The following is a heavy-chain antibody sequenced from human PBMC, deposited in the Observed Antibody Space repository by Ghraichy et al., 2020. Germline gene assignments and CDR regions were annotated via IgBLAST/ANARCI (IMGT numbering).Heavy chain of an antibody. CDR3: ARAQGASTC. D-gene: IGHD1-26*01. V-gene: IGHV3-74*01. J-gene: IGHJ4*02. CDR2: INSDGRST. CDR1: GFTFSSYW. Sequence: GGSLRLSCAASGFTFSSYWMHWVRQAPGKGLEWVSRINSDGRSTSYADSVKGRFTISRDNAKNTLYLQMNSLRAEDTAVYYSARAQGASTCWGQGTLATVSS.